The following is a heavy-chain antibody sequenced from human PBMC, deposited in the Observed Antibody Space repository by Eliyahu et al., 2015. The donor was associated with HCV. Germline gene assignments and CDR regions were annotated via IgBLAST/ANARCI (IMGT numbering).Heavy chain of an antibody. CDR1: GFTFSNAW. Sequence: EVQLVESGGGLVKPGGSLRLSCAASGFTFSNAWMSWVRQAPGKGLEWVGRIKSKTAGGTIGYAASVKDRFTVSRDDSKNTLYLQMNSLKIEDTAVYYCTTGGDVGYDYWGQGTLVTVSS. J-gene: IGHJ4*02. V-gene: IGHV3-15*01. CDR3: TTGGDVGYDY. CDR2: IKSKTAGGTI. D-gene: IGHD1-26*01.